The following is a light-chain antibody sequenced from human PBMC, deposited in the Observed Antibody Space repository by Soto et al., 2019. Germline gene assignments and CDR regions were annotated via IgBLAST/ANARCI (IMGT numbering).Light chain of an antibody. CDR1: PSISSY. V-gene: IGKV3-11*01. CDR2: DAS. J-gene: IGKJ4*01. CDR3: QHSGILLLT. Sequence: ATLVSYNKEKATLSCRASPSISSYLAWYQQKPGQAPRLLIYDASNRATGIPARFSGSGSGTDFTLTISRLEPEDFAVFYCQHSGILLLTFAGGTIVDIK.